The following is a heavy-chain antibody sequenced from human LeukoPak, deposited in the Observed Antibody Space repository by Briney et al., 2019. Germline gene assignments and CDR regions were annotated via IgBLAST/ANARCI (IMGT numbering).Heavy chain of an antibody. CDR1: GYTFTSHD. D-gene: IGHD1-7*01. V-gene: IGHV1-8*01. CDR3: ARVFLELGPNWYFDL. J-gene: IGHJ2*01. CDR2: MNPNSGNT. Sequence: ASVKVSCKASGYTFTSHDINWVRQATGQGLEWMGWMNPNSGNTGYAQKFQGRVTMTRNTSISTAYMELSSLRSEDTAVYYCARVFLELGPNWYFDLWGRGTLVTVSS.